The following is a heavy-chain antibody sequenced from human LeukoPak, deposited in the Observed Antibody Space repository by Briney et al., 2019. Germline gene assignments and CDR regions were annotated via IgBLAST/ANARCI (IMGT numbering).Heavy chain of an antibody. V-gene: IGHV3-7*05. CDR1: GFAFSSYA. CDR2: LKGDGSEE. CDR3: ARAHSGHASGYWPSYWYFDL. D-gene: IGHD3-22*01. J-gene: IGHJ2*01. Sequence: GGSLRLSCAAAGFAFSSYAVTWVRQAPGTGLEWVANLKGDGSEEYYVDSVKGRFTVSRDNAKNSVYLQMHSLTADDTAVYYCARAHSGHASGYWPSYWYFDLWGRGTLVTVSS.